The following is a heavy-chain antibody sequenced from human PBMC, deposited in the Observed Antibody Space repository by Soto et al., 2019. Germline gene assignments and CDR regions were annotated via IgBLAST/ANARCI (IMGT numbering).Heavy chain of an antibody. V-gene: IGHV3-23*01. Sequence: GGSLRLSCAASRFTFSSYAMSWVRQAPGKGLEWVASISGSGSSTYDADSVKGRFTISRDNSKNTLYLQLNSLRAEDTAIYYCAKGWAFWSGSGYFDSWGQGTLVTVSS. CDR3: AKGWAFWSGSGYFDS. CDR1: RFTFSSYA. D-gene: IGHD3-3*01. CDR2: ISGSGSST. J-gene: IGHJ4*02.